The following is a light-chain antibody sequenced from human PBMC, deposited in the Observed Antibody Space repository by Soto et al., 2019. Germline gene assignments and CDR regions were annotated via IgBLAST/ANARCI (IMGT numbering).Light chain of an antibody. CDR3: SSYTSSSTLGV. CDR2: DVS. CDR1: SSDVGGYNY. Sequence: QSALTQPASVSGSPGQSITISCTGTSSDVGGYNYVSWYQQHSGQAPKLMIYDVSNRPSGVSNRFSGSKSGNTASLTTAGLQAEDEAEYDCSSYTSSSTLGVFGGGTKLTVL. V-gene: IGLV2-14*01. J-gene: IGLJ2*01.